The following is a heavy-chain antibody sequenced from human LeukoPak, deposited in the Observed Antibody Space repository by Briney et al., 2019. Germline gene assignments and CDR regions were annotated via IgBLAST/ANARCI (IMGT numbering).Heavy chain of an antibody. CDR2: IYYSGST. CDR3: ARHPRGITFGGVIVSFDY. Sequence: SETLSLTCTVSGGSISSSSYYWGWLRQPPGRGLEGFGSIYYSGSTYYNPSLKSRVTISVDTSKNQFSLKLSSVTAADTAVYYCARHPRGITFGGVIVSFDYWGQGTLVTVSS. V-gene: IGHV4-39*01. J-gene: IGHJ4*02. D-gene: IGHD3-16*02. CDR1: GGSISSSSYY.